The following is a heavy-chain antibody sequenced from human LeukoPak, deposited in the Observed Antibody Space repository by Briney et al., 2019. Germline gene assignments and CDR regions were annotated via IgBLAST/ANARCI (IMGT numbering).Heavy chain of an antibody. V-gene: IGHV3-23*01. D-gene: IGHD2-15*01. J-gene: IGHJ6*03. CDR1: GFTFSSYA. Sequence: RGSLRLSCAASGFTFSSYAMSWVRQAPGKGLEWVSAISGSGGSTYYADSVKGRFTISRDNSKNTLYLQMNSLRAEDTAVYYCAKDVRDCSGGSCYSYYYYYYMDVWGKGTTVTVPS. CDR2: ISGSGGST. CDR3: AKDVRDCSGGSCYSYYYYYYMDV.